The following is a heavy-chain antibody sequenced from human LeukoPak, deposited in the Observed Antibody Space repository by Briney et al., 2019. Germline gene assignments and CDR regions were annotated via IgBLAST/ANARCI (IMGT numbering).Heavy chain of an antibody. D-gene: IGHD3-10*01. J-gene: IGHJ4*02. CDR2: ITGNGGST. V-gene: IGHV3-23*01. Sequence: GGSLRLSCAASGYTFSDSAMTWVRQAPGKGLEWLSTITGNGGSTHYADSVKGRFTISRDNSRSTLYLQMNSLRPEDTAIYYCAREGYYGSGSPPSLYFDYWGQGTLVTVSS. CDR1: GYTFSDSA. CDR3: AREGYYGSGSPPSLYFDY.